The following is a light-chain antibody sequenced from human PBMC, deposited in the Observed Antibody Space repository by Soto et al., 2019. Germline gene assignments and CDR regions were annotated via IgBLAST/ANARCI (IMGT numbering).Light chain of an antibody. CDR1: QSVSSY. V-gene: IGKV3-11*01. Sequence: EIVLPQSPDTLSLSPGERATLSCRASQSVSSYLSWYQQKPGQAPRLLIYDASNRATGIPARFSGSGSGTDFTLTIRSLEPEDLAVYYCQQRSNWPPWTFGQGTKVEIK. J-gene: IGKJ1*01. CDR2: DAS. CDR3: QQRSNWPPWT.